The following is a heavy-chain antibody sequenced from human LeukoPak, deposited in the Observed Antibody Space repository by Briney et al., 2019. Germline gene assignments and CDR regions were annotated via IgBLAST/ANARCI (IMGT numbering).Heavy chain of an antibody. CDR3: ARGPDFWSGYSDY. CDR1: GYSFTNYW. Sequence: GESLKISCKASGYSFTNYWIGWVRQMPGKGLEWMGIIYPGDSDTRYSPSFQGQVTISADKSISTAYLQWSSLKASDTAMYYCARGPDFWSGYSDYWGQGTLVTVSS. V-gene: IGHV5-51*01. CDR2: IYPGDSDT. J-gene: IGHJ4*02. D-gene: IGHD3-3*01.